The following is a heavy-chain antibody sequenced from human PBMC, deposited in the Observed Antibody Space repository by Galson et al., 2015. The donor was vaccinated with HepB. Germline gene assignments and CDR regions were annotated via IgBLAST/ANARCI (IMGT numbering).Heavy chain of an antibody. CDR2: ISYSGST. D-gene: IGHD1-26*01. CDR3: ARQEMVGATGRYFRH. J-gene: IGHJ1*01. Sequence: SETLSLTCTVSGDSISSSSYYWGWIRQPPGKGLEWIGSISYSGSTYYNPSLESRVTISVDTSKSQFSLRLSSVTAADTAVFYCARQEMVGATGRYFRHWGQGTLVTVSS. CDR1: GDSISSSSYY. V-gene: IGHV4-39*01.